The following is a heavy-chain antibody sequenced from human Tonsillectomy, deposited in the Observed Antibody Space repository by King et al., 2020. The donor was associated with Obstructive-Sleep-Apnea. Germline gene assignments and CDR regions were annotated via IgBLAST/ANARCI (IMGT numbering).Heavy chain of an antibody. V-gene: IGHV5-51*01. CDR3: ASPYDYGVHLFDI. D-gene: IGHD4-17*01. CDR1: GYTFTNYW. Sequence: QLVQSGAEVKEPGESLKISCKGSGYTFTNYWIGWVRQMPGKGLEWMGVIYPGDSDTRFSPSFQGQVTISADKSTNTAYLQWSSLKASDTAMYYCASPYDYGVHLFDIWGQGTMVTVSS. CDR2: IYPGDSDT. J-gene: IGHJ3*02.